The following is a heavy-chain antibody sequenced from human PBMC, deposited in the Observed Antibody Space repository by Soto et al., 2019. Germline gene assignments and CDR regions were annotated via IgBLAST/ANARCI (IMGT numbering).Heavy chain of an antibody. CDR2: IYHSGST. Sequence: QLQLRESGSGLVKPSQTLSLTCAVSGGSISSGGSSWSWIRQPPGKGLGWIGYIYHSGSTYYNPSRKRRVTISVDRSKNQFSLKLSSVTAADTAVYYCARAGDSSGPVALGYWGQGTLVTVSS. J-gene: IGHJ4*02. CDR3: ARAGDSSGPVALGY. V-gene: IGHV4-30-2*01. D-gene: IGHD6-19*01. CDR1: GGSISSGGSS.